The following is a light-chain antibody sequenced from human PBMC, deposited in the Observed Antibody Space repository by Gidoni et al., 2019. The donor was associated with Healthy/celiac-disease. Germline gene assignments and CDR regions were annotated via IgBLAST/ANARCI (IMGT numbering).Light chain of an antibody. CDR2: LGS. CDR3: MQALQTPRT. V-gene: IGKV2-28*01. Sequence: DIEMTHSPLSLPVTPGEPASITCRSSQSLLHSNGYNSLDWYLQKPGQSPQLLIYLGSSRASGFPDRFSGSGSGTDFTLKSSRVEAEDVGVYYCMQALQTPRTFGQGTKVEIK. CDR1: QSLLHSNGYNS. J-gene: IGKJ1*01.